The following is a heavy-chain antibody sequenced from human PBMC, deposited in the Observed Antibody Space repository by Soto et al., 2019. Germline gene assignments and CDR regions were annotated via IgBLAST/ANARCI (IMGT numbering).Heavy chain of an antibody. CDR1: GGSISSSSYY. Sequence: QLQLQESGPGLVKPSETLSLTCTVSGGSISSSSYYWGWIRQPPGKGLEWIGSIYYSGSTYYHPSLKSRVTISVDKSKNQSSLTVSSVTAADTAVYYCARHRFSGDFDYWGQGTLVTVSS. CDR3: ARHRFSGDFDY. CDR2: IYYSGST. J-gene: IGHJ4*02. D-gene: IGHD3-10*01. V-gene: IGHV4-39*01.